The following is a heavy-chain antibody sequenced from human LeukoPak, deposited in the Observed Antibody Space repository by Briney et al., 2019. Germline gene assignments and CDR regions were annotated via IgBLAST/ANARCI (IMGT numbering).Heavy chain of an antibody. V-gene: IGHV3-21*05. CDR2: MSSTSSSYK. CDR3: ARVSDWSWFDP. J-gene: IGHJ5*02. Sequence: GGSLRLSCAASRFTFSSYSMNWVRQAPGKGLEWVSCMSSTSSSYKYYADSVKGRFTIFRDNAKNSLYLQMNSLRAEDTAVYFCARVSDWSWFDPWGQGTLVTVSS. D-gene: IGHD1-1*01. CDR1: RFTFSSYS.